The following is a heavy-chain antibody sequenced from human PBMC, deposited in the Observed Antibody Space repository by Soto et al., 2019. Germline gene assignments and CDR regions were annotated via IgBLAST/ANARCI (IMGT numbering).Heavy chain of an antibody. J-gene: IGHJ4*02. D-gene: IGHD3-9*01. CDR1: GDSISSGGYY. CDR3: ARGETHDVLTGYYFDC. Sequence: SETLSLTCTVSGDSISSGGYYWSWIRQPPGKGLEWIGYIFYSGSTYYNPSLKSRVTISVDTSKNQFSLKLSSVTAADTAVYYCARGETHDVLTGYYFDCWGQGTLVTVSS. CDR2: IFYSGST. V-gene: IGHV4-30-4*01.